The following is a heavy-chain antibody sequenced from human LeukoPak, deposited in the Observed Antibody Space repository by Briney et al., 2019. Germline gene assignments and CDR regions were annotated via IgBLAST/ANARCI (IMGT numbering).Heavy chain of an antibody. D-gene: IGHD3-22*01. Sequence: PGGSLRLSCAASDFSFITYAMSWVRQAPGKGLEWVSTISGGGDATYYADSVKGRFTISRDNAKNSLYLQMNSLRAEDTAVYYCARHGMESGYYYPYFDYWGQGTLVTVSS. V-gene: IGHV3-23*01. CDR2: ISGGGDAT. CDR1: DFSFITYA. CDR3: ARHGMESGYYYPYFDY. J-gene: IGHJ4*02.